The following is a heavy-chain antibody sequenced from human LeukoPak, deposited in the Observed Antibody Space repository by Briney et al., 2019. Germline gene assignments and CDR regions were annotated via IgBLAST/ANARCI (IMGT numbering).Heavy chain of an antibody. V-gene: IGHV4-59*01. CDR2: IYYSGST. CDR3: ARDSYSYGRYYFDY. CDR1: GGSISSYY. D-gene: IGHD5-18*01. J-gene: IGHJ4*02. Sequence: SETLSLTCTVSGGSISSYYWSWIRQPPGKGLEWIGYIYYSGSTNYNPSLTSRVTISVDTSKNQFSLKLGSVTAADTAVYYCARDSYSYGRYYFDYWGQGTLVTVSS.